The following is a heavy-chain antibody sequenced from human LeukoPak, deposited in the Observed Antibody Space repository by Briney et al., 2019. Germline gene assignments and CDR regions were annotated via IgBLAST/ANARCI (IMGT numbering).Heavy chain of an antibody. V-gene: IGHV3-23*01. CDR2: ISRSGDST. CDR3: AKASGFMDV. CDR1: GFSFSNYG. Sequence: GGSLRLSCAASGFSFSNYGMNWVRQAPGKGLEWVSGISRSGDSTYYAASVKGRFTISRDNSENTLFLQMNSLRADDTAVYYCAKASGFMDVWGQGTTVTVSS. J-gene: IGHJ6*02.